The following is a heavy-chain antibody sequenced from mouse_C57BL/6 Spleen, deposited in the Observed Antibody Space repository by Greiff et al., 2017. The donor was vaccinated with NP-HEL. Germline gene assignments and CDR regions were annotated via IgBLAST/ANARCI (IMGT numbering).Heavy chain of an antibody. CDR3: AREAGTYFDY. D-gene: IGHD4-1*01. CDR2: ISYSGST. Sequence: DVKLQESGPGMVKPSQSLSLTCTVTGYSITSGYDWHWIRHFPGNKLEWMGYISYSGSTNYNPSLKSRISITHDTSKNHFFLKLNSVTTEDTATYYCAREAGTYFDYWGQGTTLTVSS. CDR1: GYSITSGYD. J-gene: IGHJ2*01. V-gene: IGHV3-1*01.